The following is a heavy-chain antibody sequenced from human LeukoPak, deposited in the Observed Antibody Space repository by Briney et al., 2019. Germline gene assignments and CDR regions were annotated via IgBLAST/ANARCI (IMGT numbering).Heavy chain of an antibody. CDR1: GYTFTSYD. J-gene: IGHJ6*03. D-gene: IGHD2-2*02. V-gene: IGHV1-2*02. CDR2: INPNSGGT. CDR3: ARRKIVVVPAAISFGKNNYYYYYMDV. Sequence: ASVKVSCKASGYTFTSYDINWVRQATGQGLEWMGWINPNSGGTNYAQKFQGRVTMTRDTSISTAYMELSRLRSDDTAVYYCARRKIVVVPAAISFGKNNYYYYYMDVWGKGTTVTVSS.